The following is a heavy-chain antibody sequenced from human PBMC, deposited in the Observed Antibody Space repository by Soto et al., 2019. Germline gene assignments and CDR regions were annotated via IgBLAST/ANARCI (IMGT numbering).Heavy chain of an antibody. D-gene: IGHD3-9*01. CDR2: IYYTGNT. Sequence: PSETLSLTCTVSGGSISSYYWSWIRQPPGKGLEWIGYIYYTGNTNYNPSLKSRVTISIDTSKNQFSLKLSSVTAAGTAVYYCTTYYDILTGYYSFDYWGQGNLVTVSS. V-gene: IGHV4-59*01. CDR1: GGSISSYY. CDR3: TTYYDILTGYYSFDY. J-gene: IGHJ4*01.